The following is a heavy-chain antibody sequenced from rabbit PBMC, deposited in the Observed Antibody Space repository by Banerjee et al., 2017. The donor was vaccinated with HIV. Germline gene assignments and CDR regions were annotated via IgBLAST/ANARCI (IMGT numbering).Heavy chain of an antibody. CDR1: GFSFSSSFY. D-gene: IGHD7-1*01. CDR2: IYAGSSGST. CDR3: ARSYPGYGYSGTRLDL. Sequence: QSLEESGGDLVKPGASLTLTCTASGFSFSSSFYVCWVRQAPGKGLEWIACIYAGSSGSTYYASWAEGRFTISKTSSTTVTLQMTSLTAADTATYFSARSYPGYGYSGTRLDLWGQGTLVTVS. J-gene: IGHJ3*01. V-gene: IGHV1S40*01.